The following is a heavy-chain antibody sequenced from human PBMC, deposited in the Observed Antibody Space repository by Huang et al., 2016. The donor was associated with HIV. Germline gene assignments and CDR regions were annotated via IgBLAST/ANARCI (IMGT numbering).Heavy chain of an antibody. CDR2: VRSIAFWGAS. Sequence: VESGGDAVQSGRSLRLSCRGFVFIFNAFAIKWFRQSPRRVREWMCFVRSIAFWGASKRAPAVKDRFRVSRDEAKNVAFLQMENLQVDDTAVYYCSPTGDDYFYYYMDVWGNGTTVIVS. J-gene: IGHJ6*03. D-gene: IGHD4-17*01. CDR1: VFIFNAFA. CDR3: SPTGDDYFYYYMDV. V-gene: IGHV3-49*03.